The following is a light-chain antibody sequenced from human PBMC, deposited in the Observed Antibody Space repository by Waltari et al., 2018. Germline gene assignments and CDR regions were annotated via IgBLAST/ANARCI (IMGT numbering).Light chain of an antibody. Sequence: EIVLTQSPGTLSLSPGERATLSCRASQSVSSSDLAWYQQQPGQAPRLLIYGTSSRATSFPDRCRGSGYATDVTLTINRLEPEDFAVYFCQHYGISPGLFGQGTKLEI. CDR2: GTS. V-gene: IGKV3-20*01. CDR1: QSVSSSD. CDR3: QHYGISPGL. J-gene: IGKJ2*01.